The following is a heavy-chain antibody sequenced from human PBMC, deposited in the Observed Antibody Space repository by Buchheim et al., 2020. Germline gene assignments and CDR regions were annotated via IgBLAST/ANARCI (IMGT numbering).Heavy chain of an antibody. V-gene: IGHV4-30-4*01. J-gene: IGHJ2*01. CDR1: GGSITSGDYY. D-gene: IGHD4-23*01. CDR3: ASQTGHYGGNSYWYFDF. CDR2: IYYSGST. Sequence: QLQLQESGPGLVKPSQTLSLTCTVSGGSITSGDYYWSWIRQPPGKGLEWIGYIYYSGSTYYNPSLKSRVTISVDTSKNQFSLNLSSVTAAETAVYYWASQTGHYGGNSYWYFDFWGRGTL.